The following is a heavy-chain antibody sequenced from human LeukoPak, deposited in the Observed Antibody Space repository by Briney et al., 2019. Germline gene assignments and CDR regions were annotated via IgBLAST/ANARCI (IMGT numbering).Heavy chain of an antibody. J-gene: IGHJ4*02. CDR2: ISGSGGST. V-gene: IGHV3-23*01. CDR1: GFTFTSYA. Sequence: GGSLRLSCAASGFTFTSYAMSWVRQAPGKGLEWVSAISGSGGSTYYADSVRGRFTISRDNSKNTLYLQMNSLRAEDTAVYYCAKAAYSYGDFDYWGQGTLVTVFS. CDR3: AKAAYSYGDFDY. D-gene: IGHD5-18*01.